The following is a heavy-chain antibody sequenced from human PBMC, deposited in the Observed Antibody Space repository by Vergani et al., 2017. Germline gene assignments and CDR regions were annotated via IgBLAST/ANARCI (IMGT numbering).Heavy chain of an antibody. J-gene: IGHJ6*03. CDR2: ISGSGGST. Sequence: EVQLLESGGGLVQPGGSLRLSCAASGFTFSSYAMSWVRQAPGKGLEWVSAISGSGGSTYYANSVKGLFTISRDNSKNTLYMQRNSLRAEDTAVYYCAKAGIVVPAAITGIRAYYYYYMDVWGKGTTVTVSS. V-gene: IGHV3-23*01. D-gene: IGHD2-2*01. CDR3: AKAGIVVPAAITGIRAYYYYYMDV. CDR1: GFTFSSYA.